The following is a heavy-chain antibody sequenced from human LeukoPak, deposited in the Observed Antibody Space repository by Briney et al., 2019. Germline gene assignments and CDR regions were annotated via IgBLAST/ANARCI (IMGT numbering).Heavy chain of an antibody. CDR3: ARVRPQYYYYGMDV. CDR1: GFTVSSNY. V-gene: IGHV3-53*01. CDR2: IYSGGST. J-gene: IGHJ6*02. Sequence: GGSLRLSCAASGFTVSSNYMSWVRQAPGKGLEWVSVIYSGGSTYYADSVKGRFTISRDNSKNTLYLQMNSLRAEDTAVYYCARVRPQYYYYGMDVWGQGTTVTVSS.